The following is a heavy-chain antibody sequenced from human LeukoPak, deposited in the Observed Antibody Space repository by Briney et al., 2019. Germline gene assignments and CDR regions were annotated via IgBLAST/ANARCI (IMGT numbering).Heavy chain of an antibody. V-gene: IGHV4-34*01. CDR1: GGSFSGYY. CDR2: INHSGST. J-gene: IGHJ4*02. Sequence: SETLSLTCAVYGGSFSGYYWSWIRQPPGKGLEWIGEINHSGSTNYNPSLKSRVTISVDTSKNQFSLKLSSVTAADTAVYYCAREVDSSGYYGIGYWGQGTLVTVSS. CDR3: AREVDSSGYYGIGY. D-gene: IGHD3-22*01.